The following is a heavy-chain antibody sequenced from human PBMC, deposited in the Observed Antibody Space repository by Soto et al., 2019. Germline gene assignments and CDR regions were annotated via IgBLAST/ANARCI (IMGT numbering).Heavy chain of an antibody. V-gene: IGHV4-31*03. D-gene: IGHD6-19*01. Sequence: SETLSLTCFVSGYPITAGGYYWSWIRHHPGKGLEWIGSFYSSGSIIYNPSLRSRVSISGDTSSNQFSMSLTSVTAADTARYYCARMYSSGSGWFHPCGQGTLVTVSS. CDR1: GYPITAGGYY. J-gene: IGHJ5*02. CDR3: ARMYSSGSGWFHP. CDR2: FYSSGSI.